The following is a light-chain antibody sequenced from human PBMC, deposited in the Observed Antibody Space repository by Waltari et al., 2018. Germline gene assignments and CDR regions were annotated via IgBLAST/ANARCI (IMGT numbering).Light chain of an antibody. CDR1: SLRTFY. J-gene: IGLJ2*01. V-gene: IGLV3-19*01. CDR2: AKD. Sequence: SSELTQDPAVSVALGQTVRITCQGDSLRTFYASWYQQKPGQAPVLVLYAKDTRPSGIPALFSGSSSGNTASLTITGAQAEDEADYYCNCRDSSGNVIFGGGTKVTVL. CDR3: NCRDSSGNVI.